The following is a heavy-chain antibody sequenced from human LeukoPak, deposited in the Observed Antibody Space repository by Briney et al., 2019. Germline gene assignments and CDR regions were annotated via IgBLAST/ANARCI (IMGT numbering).Heavy chain of an antibody. CDR2: ISWDSGNT. J-gene: IGHJ5*02. Sequence: GRSLRLSCAASGFTFGTYAMHWVRQAPGKGLEWVSGISWDSGNTHYADSVKGRFTISRDNAKNSLHLQMNSLRVEDTALYYCAKSGQYCSGGSCQNWFDPWGQGTLVTVSS. CDR1: GFTFGTYA. CDR3: AKSGQYCSGGSCQNWFDP. V-gene: IGHV3-9*01. D-gene: IGHD2-15*01.